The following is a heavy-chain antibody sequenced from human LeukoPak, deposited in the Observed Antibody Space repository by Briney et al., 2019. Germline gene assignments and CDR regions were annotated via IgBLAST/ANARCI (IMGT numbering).Heavy chain of an antibody. CDR3: AIWTSGNY. Sequence: PGGSLRLSCAASEFIFNRSWMNWVRQAPGKGLEWVANMDPSGSHKRYVDSVKGRFTISKDNAGTSLYLDMYGLRAEDTAIYYCAIWTSGNYWGQGTLVTVSS. CDR1: EFIFNRSW. V-gene: IGHV3-7*01. D-gene: IGHD1-1*01. J-gene: IGHJ4*02. CDR2: MDPSGSHK.